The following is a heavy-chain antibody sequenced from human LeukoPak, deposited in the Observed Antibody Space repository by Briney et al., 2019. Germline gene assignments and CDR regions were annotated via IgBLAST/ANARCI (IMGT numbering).Heavy chain of an antibody. Sequence: ASVKVSCKASGYTFSHYGVQWVRQAPGQTPEWMGWINAGTGDGKYSQKFQDRLTMTSDTSATTLYMELNSLRSEDTAVYYCARSGDNWSCGNWGQGTLVTVSS. V-gene: IGHV1-3*01. D-gene: IGHD5-24*01. CDR2: INAGTGDG. CDR1: GYTFSHYG. J-gene: IGHJ4*02. CDR3: ARSGDNWSCGN.